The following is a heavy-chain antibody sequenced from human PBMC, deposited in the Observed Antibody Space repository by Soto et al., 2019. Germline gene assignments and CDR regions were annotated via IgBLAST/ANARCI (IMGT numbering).Heavy chain of an antibody. J-gene: IGHJ5*02. V-gene: IGHV3-30-3*01. CDR3: ARDFVDIPRYGPRDWFDP. Sequence: GGSLRLSCAASGFTFSSYAIHWVRQAPGKGLEWVAVISYDGSNKYYADSVKGRFTISRDNSKNTLYLQMNSLRAEDTAVYYCARDFVDIPRYGPRDWFDPWGQGTLVTVSS. CDR1: GFTFSSYA. D-gene: IGHD5-18*01. CDR2: ISYDGSNK.